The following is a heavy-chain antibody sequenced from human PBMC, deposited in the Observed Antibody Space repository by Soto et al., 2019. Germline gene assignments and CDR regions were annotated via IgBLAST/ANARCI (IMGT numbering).Heavy chain of an antibody. D-gene: IGHD1-20*01. CDR1: GGTFSSYA. CDR2: IIPIFGTA. CDR3: ARSFGITGTTTTGRLQYYFDY. J-gene: IGHJ4*02. Sequence: SVKVSCKASGGTFSSYAISWVRQAPGQGLEWMGGIIPIFGTANYAQKFQGRVTITSDESTSTAYMGLSSLRSEDTAVYYCARSFGITGTTTTGRLQYYFDYWGQGTLVTVSS. V-gene: IGHV1-69*13.